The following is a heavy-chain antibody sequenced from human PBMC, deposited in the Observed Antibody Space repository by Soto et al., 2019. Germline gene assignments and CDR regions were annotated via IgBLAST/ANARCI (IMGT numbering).Heavy chain of an antibody. Sequence: SETLSLTCTVSGGSISSSSYYWGWIRKPPGQGLEWIGSIYYSGSTYYNPSLKSRVTISVDTSKNQFSLKLSSVTAADTAVYYCGLIAAAGSYYYYYGMDVWGQGTTVTVSS. J-gene: IGHJ6*02. D-gene: IGHD6-13*01. CDR2: IYYSGST. CDR1: GGSISSSSYY. V-gene: IGHV4-39*01. CDR3: GLIAAAGSYYYYYGMDV.